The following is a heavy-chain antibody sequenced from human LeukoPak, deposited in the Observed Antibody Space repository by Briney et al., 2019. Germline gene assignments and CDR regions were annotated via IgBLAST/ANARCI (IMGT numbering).Heavy chain of an antibody. J-gene: IGHJ4*02. D-gene: IGHD2-15*01. CDR1: GFTFSDYY. CDR3: AKWGCSGGSCYPFDY. V-gene: IGHV3-66*01. CDR2: IYSGGST. Sequence: GGSLRLSCAASGFTFSDYYMSWIRQAPGKGLEWVSVIYSGGSTYYADSVKGRFTISRDNSKNTLYLQMNSLRAEDTAVYYCAKWGCSGGSCYPFDYWGQGTLVTVSS.